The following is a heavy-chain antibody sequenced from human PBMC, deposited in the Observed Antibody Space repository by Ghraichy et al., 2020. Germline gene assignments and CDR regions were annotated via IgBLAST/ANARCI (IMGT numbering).Heavy chain of an antibody. CDR1: GFSFSSYG. D-gene: IGHD6-13*01. CDR2: IWYDGSIK. V-gene: IGHV3-33*01. Sequence: GGSLRLSCAASGFSFSSYGMHWVRQAPDKGLDWVAFIWYDGSIKYYADSVKGRFTISRDNSKNTLYLQMNSLRVDDTAVYYCARDRNSSTWYPTLGDYWGQGTLVPVSS. J-gene: IGHJ4*02. CDR3: ARDRNSSTWYPTLGDY.